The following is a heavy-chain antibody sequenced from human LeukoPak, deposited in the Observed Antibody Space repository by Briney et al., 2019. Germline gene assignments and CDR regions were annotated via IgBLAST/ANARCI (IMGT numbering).Heavy chain of an antibody. V-gene: IGHV4-39*07. J-gene: IGHJ3*02. CDR2: IYYSGST. CDR3: ARTPSFDWPQYDAFDI. CDR1: GGSISSSSYY. D-gene: IGHD3-9*01. Sequence: SETLSLTCTVSGGSISSSSYYWGWIRQPPGKGLEWIGSIYYSGSTYYNPSLKSRVTISVDTSKNQFSLKLSSVTAADTAVYYCARTPSFDWPQYDAFDIWGQGAMVTVSS.